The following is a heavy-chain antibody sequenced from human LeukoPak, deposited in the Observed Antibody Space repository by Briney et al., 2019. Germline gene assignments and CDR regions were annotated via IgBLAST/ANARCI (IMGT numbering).Heavy chain of an antibody. V-gene: IGHV4-34*01. CDR2: INHSGST. CDR1: GGSFSGYY. Sequence: SETLSLTCAVYGGSFSGYYWSWIRQPPGKGLEWIGEINHSGSTNYNPSLKSRVTISVDTSKNQFSLKLSSVTAADTVVYYCARGSGSYYRGFDYWGQGTLVTVSS. CDR3: ARGSGSYYRGFDY. J-gene: IGHJ4*02. D-gene: IGHD1-26*01.